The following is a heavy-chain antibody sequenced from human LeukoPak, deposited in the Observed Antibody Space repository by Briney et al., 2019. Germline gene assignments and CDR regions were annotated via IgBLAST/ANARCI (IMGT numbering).Heavy chain of an antibody. CDR1: GFTFSSYS. CDR3: AKAAQVGASSGYYFDY. CDR2: ISTSSSYI. Sequence: GGSLRLSCAASGFTFSSYSMNWVRQAPGKGLEWVSSISTSSSYIYYAGSVKGRFTISRDNSKNTLYLQMNILRAEDTALYYCAKAAQVGASSGYYFDYWGQGTLVSVSS. D-gene: IGHD1-26*01. V-gene: IGHV3-21*04. J-gene: IGHJ4*01.